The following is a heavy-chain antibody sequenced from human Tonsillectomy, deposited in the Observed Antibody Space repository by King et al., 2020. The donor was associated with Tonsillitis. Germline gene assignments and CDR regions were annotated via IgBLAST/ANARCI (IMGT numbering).Heavy chain of an antibody. Sequence: EVQLVESGGGLVQPGGSLRLSCAASGFTFTSYAMTWVRQAPGKGLEWVSAISGSGGSTYYADSVKGRFTISGDNSKNTLYLQMNSLRAEDTAVYYCARTAAGNTYNWFDPWGQGTLVTVSS. CDR3: ARTAAGNTYNWFDP. V-gene: IGHV3-23*04. J-gene: IGHJ5*02. D-gene: IGHD6-13*01. CDR2: ISGSGGST. CDR1: GFTFTSYA.